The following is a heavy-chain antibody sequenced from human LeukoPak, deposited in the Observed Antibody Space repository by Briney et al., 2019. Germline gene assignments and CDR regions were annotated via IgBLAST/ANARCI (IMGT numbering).Heavy chain of an antibody. CDR1: GFTFSSYA. D-gene: IGHD1-26*01. V-gene: IGHV3-23*01. J-gene: IGHJ4*02. CDR2: ISGSGGST. Sequence: GGSLRLSCAASGFTFSSYAMSWVRQAPGKGLEWVSAISGSGGSTYYADSVKGRFTISRDNSKNTLYLQMNSLRAEDTAVYYCASHLGTGVAGATGVYFDYWGQGTLVTVSS. CDR3: ASHLGTGVAGATGVYFDY.